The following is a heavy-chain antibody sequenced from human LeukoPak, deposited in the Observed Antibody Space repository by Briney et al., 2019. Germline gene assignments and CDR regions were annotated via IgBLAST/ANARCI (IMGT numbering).Heavy chain of an antibody. J-gene: IGHJ4*02. CDR3: ARGEDFWSGPIRL. Sequence: ASVKVSCKASGYTFTGFYIHWVRQAPGQGLEWMGWINPNSGGTKYAQRFQGRVTMTRDTSISTAYMELNSLRSEDTAVYYCARGEDFWSGPIRLWGQGTLVTVSS. D-gene: IGHD3-3*01. V-gene: IGHV1-2*02. CDR2: INPNSGGT. CDR1: GYTFTGFY.